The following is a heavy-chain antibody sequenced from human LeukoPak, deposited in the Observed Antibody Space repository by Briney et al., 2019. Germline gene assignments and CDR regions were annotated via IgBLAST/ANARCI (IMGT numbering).Heavy chain of an antibody. CDR2: ISAYNGNT. D-gene: IGHD3-22*01. J-gene: IGHJ4*02. CDR3: AREKKYYYDSSGRQIRFDY. V-gene: IGHV1-18*01. Sequence: ASVKVSCKASGYTFTSYGISWVRQAPGQGLEWMGWISAYNGNTNYAQKLQGRVTMTTDTSTSTAYMELRSLRSDDTAVYYCAREKKYYYDSSGRQIRFDYWGQGTLVTVSS. CDR1: GYTFTSYG.